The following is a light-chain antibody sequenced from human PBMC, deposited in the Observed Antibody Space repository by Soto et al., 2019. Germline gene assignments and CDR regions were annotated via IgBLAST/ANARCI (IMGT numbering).Light chain of an antibody. J-gene: IGKJ1*01. CDR1: QSINGW. CDR3: HQYHNFPRT. Sequence: DIHLTQSPSPLSASVGDRVTITCRASQSINGWLAWYQQKPGQAPNLLIYKASTLESGVPSRFSGSGSGTEFTLTVSSLQPDDFATYYCHQYHNFPRTFGQGTKVDIK. V-gene: IGKV1-5*03. CDR2: KAS.